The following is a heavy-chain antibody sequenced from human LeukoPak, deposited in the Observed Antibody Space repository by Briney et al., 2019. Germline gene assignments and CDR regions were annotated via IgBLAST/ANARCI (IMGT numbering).Heavy chain of an antibody. CDR1: GFTFSSYA. Sequence: GGSLGLSCAASGFTFSSYAMSWVRQAPGKGLEWVSAISGSGGSTYYADSVKGRFTISRDNSKNTLYLQMNSLRAEDTAVYYCAKTVLAAADYYYYGMDVWGQGTTVTVSS. CDR3: AKTVLAAADYYYYGMDV. CDR2: ISGSGGST. D-gene: IGHD6-13*01. V-gene: IGHV3-23*01. J-gene: IGHJ6*02.